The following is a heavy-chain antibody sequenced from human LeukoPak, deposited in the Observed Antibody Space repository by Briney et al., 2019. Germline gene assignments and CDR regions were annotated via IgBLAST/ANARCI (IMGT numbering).Heavy chain of an antibody. CDR2: ISSSSSYI. CDR1: GFTFSSYS. J-gene: IGHJ4*02. V-gene: IGHV3-21*01. Sequence: GGSLRLSCAASGFTFSSYSMNWVRQAPGKGLEWVSSISSSSSYIYCADSVKGRFTISRDNAKNSLYLQMNSLRAEDTAVYYCARGWTFTTPMGRVAGTSSRRGRYFDSWGQGTLVTVSS. D-gene: IGHD6-19*01. CDR3: ARGWTFTTPMGRVAGTSSRRGRYFDS.